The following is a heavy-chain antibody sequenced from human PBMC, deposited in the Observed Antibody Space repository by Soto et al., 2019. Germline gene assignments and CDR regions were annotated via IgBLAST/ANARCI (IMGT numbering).Heavy chain of an antibody. CDR2: ISSSSSYI. V-gene: IGHV3-21*01. CDR3: ARPHVDTAMVYNYYYGMDV. D-gene: IGHD5-18*01. CDR1: GFTFSSYS. Sequence: EVQLVESGGGLVKPGGSLRLSCAASGFTFSSYSMNWVRQAPGKGLEWVSSISSSSSYIYYADSVKGRFTISRDNAKNSLYLQMNSLRAEDTAVYYCARPHVDTAMVYNYYYGMDVWGQGTTVTVSS. J-gene: IGHJ6*02.